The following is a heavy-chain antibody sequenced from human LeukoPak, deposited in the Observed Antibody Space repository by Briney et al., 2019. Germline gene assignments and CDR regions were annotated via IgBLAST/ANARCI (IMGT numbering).Heavy chain of an antibody. J-gene: IGHJ5*02. CDR2: ISGTSSFM. V-gene: IGHV3-21*01. CDR3: ARDLHYYGSGP. Sequence: GGSLRLSCEAYGFNFRDYSMNWVRQAPGKGLDWVSGISGTSSFMYYGDSVKARFTVSRDNAKNSLYLQMESLRVEDTAVYYCARDLHYYGSGPWGQGTLVTVSS. CDR1: GFNFRDYS. D-gene: IGHD3-10*01.